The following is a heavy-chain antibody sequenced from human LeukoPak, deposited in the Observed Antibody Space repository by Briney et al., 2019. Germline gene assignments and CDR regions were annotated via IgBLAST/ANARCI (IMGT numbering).Heavy chain of an antibody. Sequence: SVKVSCKASGGTFSSYAISWVRQAPGQGLEWMGGIIPIFGTANYAQKFQGRVTITADESTSTAYMELSSLRAEDTAVYYCARARSPGYNWFDPWGQGTLVTVSS. D-gene: IGHD3-10*01. CDR3: ARARSPGYNWFDP. J-gene: IGHJ5*02. V-gene: IGHV1-69*13. CDR1: GGTFSSYA. CDR2: IIPIFGTA.